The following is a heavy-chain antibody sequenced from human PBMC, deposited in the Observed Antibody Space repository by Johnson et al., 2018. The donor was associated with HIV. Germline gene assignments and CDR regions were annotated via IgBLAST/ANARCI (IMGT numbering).Heavy chain of an antibody. Sequence: EVQLVESGGGVVRPGGSLRLSCATSGFIFSSYGIHWVRQAPGKGLEWVSYISSSGSTIYYADSVKGRFTISRDNSKNTLYLQMNSLRAEDTAVYYCARSGYCSSTSCPDDAFDIWGQGTMVTVSS. CDR3: ARSGYCSSTSCPDDAFDI. D-gene: IGHD2-2*01. CDR1: GFIFSSYG. CDR2: ISSSGSTI. V-gene: IGHV3-48*01. J-gene: IGHJ3*02.